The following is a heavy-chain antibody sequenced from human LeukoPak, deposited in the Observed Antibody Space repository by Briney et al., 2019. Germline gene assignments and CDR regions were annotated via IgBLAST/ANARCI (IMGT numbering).Heavy chain of an antibody. Sequence: PSETLSLTCAVSGGSISSGGYSWSWIRQPPGKGLEWIGYIYHSGSTYYNPSLKSRVTISVDRSKNQISLKLSSVTAADTAVYYCARAKVTIFGEIDPYNWFDPWGQGTLVTVSS. CDR2: IYHSGST. J-gene: IGHJ5*02. CDR3: ARAKVTIFGEIDPYNWFDP. CDR1: GGSISSGGYS. V-gene: IGHV4-30-2*01. D-gene: IGHD3-3*01.